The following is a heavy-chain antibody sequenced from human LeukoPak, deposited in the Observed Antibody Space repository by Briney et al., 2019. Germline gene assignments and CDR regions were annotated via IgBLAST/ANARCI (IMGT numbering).Heavy chain of an antibody. CDR2: INPSGGST. Sequence: GASVKVSCKASGYTFTSYYMHWVRQAPGQGLEWMGIINPSGGSTSYAQKFQGRVTMTEDTSTDTAYMELSSLRSEDTAVYYCATSVYYYDSSGVSYFDYWGQGTLVTVSS. V-gene: IGHV1-46*01. J-gene: IGHJ4*02. CDR1: GYTFTSYY. CDR3: ATSVYYYDSSGVSYFDY. D-gene: IGHD3-22*01.